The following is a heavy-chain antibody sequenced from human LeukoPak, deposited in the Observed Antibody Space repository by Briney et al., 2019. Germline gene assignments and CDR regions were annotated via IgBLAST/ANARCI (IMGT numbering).Heavy chain of an antibody. CDR1: GFTFSSYA. V-gene: IGHV3-23*05. CDR2: IYNSGST. D-gene: IGHD3-9*01. CDR3: SGTTAIQYFEWLFPFEY. J-gene: IGHJ4*02. Sequence: PGGSLRLSCAASGFTFSSYAMGWVRQAPGKGLEWVSVIYNSGSTYYADSVKGRATISRDNSKNTLSLQMSSLRAEDTAMYYCSGTTAIQYFEWLFPFEYWGQGILVTVSS.